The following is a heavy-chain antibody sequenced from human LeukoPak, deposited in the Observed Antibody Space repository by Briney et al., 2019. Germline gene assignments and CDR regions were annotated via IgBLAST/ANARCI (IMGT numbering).Heavy chain of an antibody. J-gene: IGHJ6*02. CDR1: GFTFSNYA. V-gene: IGHV3-7*03. CDR2: INGDGSDR. CDR3: AIAYGLDV. Sequence: GGSLRLSCAASGFTFSNYAMSWVRQAPGKGLEWVANINGDGSDRYYMDSLKGRFTISRDNAKNSLYLQMNSLRVEDTAIYYCAIAYGLDVWGQGTTVTVSS.